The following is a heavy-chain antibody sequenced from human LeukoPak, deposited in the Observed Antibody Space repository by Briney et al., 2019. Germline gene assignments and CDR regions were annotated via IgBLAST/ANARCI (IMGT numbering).Heavy chain of an antibody. D-gene: IGHD1-14*01. CDR2: IRYDGTNN. CDR1: GFAFDTYA. Sequence: GGSLRLSCAASGFAFDTYAMVWVRQAPGKGLEWVAFIRYDGTNNYYADSVKGRFTISRDNSKYTLFLQMNSLRPEDTAVYYCAKHNPARGVFDDWGQGTLVTVSS. V-gene: IGHV3-30*02. CDR3: AKHNPARGVFDD. J-gene: IGHJ4*02.